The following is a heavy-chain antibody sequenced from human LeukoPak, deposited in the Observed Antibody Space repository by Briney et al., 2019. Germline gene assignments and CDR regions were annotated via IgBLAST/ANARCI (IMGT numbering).Heavy chain of an antibody. D-gene: IGHD1-26*01. J-gene: IGHJ3*01. V-gene: IGHV3-23*01. Sequence: PGGSLRLSCATSGFAFSTYTTGWVRQAPGKGLEWVSSFSRGGGGAFYADSVKGRFTISRDNSKNTLYLQMNSLRAEDTAVYFCAKVQGDIDPFDFWGQGTMVTV. CDR2: FSRGGGGA. CDR3: AKVQGDIDPFDF. CDR1: GFAFSTYT.